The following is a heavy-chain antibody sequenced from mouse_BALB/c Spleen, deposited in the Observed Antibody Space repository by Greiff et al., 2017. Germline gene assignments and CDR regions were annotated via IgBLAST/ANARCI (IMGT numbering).Heavy chain of an antibody. CDR1: GFTFSSYA. CDR2: ISSGGST. D-gene: IGHD2-4*01. CDR3: ARGGGLRRENAMDY. J-gene: IGHJ4*01. V-gene: IGHV5-6-5*01. Sequence: EVKLMESGGGLVKPGGSLKLSCAASGFTFSSYAMSWVRQTPEKRLEWVASISSGGSTYYPDSVKGRFTISRDNARNILYLQMSSLRSEDTAMYYCARGGGLRRENAMDYWGQGTSVTVSA.